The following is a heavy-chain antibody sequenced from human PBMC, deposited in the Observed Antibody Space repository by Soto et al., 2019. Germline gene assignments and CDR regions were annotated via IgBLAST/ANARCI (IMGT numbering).Heavy chain of an antibody. V-gene: IGHV3-23*01. CDR2: IGESGTPT. CDR3: ARYIPGVSYYGMDV. CDR1: GFTFSSYA. Sequence: EVQLLESGGGLVQPGGSLRLSCAASGFTFSSYAMKWVRQAPGKGLEWVSLIGESGTPTYYADSVKGRFTISRDNSGNTLFMEMYSLRAEDTSVYYCARYIPGVSYYGMDVWGKGTTVTVSS. D-gene: IGHD2-2*01. J-gene: IGHJ6*04.